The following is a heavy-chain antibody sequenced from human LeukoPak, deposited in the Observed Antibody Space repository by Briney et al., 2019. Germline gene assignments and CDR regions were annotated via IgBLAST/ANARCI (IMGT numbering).Heavy chain of an antibody. J-gene: IGHJ5*02. CDR3: ARDGVPAAIARGTKNWFDP. CDR1: GGSISSGSYY. D-gene: IGHD2-2*01. CDR2: IYTSGST. Sequence: PSETLSLTCTVSGGSISSGSYYWSWIRQPAGKGLEWIGRIYTSGSTNYNSSLKSRVTISVDTSKNQFSLKLSSVTAADTAVYYCARDGVPAAIARGTKNWFDPWGQGTLVTVSS. V-gene: IGHV4-61*02.